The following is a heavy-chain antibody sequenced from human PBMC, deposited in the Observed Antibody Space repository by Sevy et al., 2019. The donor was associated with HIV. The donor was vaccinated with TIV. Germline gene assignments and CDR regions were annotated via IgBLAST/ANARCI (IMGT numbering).Heavy chain of an antibody. V-gene: IGHV3-11*01. J-gene: IGHJ4*02. CDR1: GFTFSDYY. CDR3: VGRPYSSAYSWSYHFDY. D-gene: IGHD4-4*01. CDR2: IGGSRSAI. Sequence: GGSLRLSCAASGFTFSDYYMSWIRQAPGKGLEWISYIGGSRSAIVYADSVKGRFAISRNNAKNALYLHVDNLRAEATAVYCCVGRPYSSAYSWSYHFDYWGQGTLVTVSS.